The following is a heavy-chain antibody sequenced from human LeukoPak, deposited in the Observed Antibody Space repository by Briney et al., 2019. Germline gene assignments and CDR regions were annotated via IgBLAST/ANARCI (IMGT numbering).Heavy chain of an antibody. J-gene: IGHJ5*02. D-gene: IGHD3-10*01. Sequence: GGSLRLSCAASGFTVSSNYMSWVRQAPGKGLEWVSVIYSGGSTYYADSVKGRFTISRDNSKNMLYLQMNSLGAEDTAVYYCAPIITPGDWFDPWGQGTLVTVSS. CDR3: APIITPGDWFDP. CDR2: IYSGGST. V-gene: IGHV3-66*02. CDR1: GFTVSSNY.